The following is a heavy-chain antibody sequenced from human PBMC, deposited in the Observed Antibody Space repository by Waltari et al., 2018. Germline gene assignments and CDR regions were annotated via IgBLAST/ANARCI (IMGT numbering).Heavy chain of an antibody. D-gene: IGHD6-19*01. CDR1: GFTFSSYW. Sequence: EVQLVESGGGLVQPGGSLRLSCAASGFTFSSYWMSWVRQAPGKGLGGVANKNQDGSEKYYVDSVKGRFTISRDNAKNSLYLQMNSLRAEDTAVYYCARRGWLDAFDIWGQGTMVTVSS. CDR2: KNQDGSEK. J-gene: IGHJ3*02. CDR3: ARRGWLDAFDI. V-gene: IGHV3-7*01.